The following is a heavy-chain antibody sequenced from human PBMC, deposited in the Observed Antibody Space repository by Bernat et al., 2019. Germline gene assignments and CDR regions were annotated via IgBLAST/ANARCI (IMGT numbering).Heavy chain of an antibody. V-gene: IGHV1-18*01. CDR2: ISPYNRNT. D-gene: IGHD5-18*01. CDR3: ARQLWGVEHYFDY. Sequence: QVQLVESGAEVKKPGASVKIPCKASGYTFTHGISWVRQAPGQGLEWMGWISPYNRNTNYAQKLQGRVTITADKSTSTAYMELSSLRSEDTAVYYCARQLWGVEHYFDYWGQGTLVTVSS. CDR1: GYTFTHG. J-gene: IGHJ4*02.